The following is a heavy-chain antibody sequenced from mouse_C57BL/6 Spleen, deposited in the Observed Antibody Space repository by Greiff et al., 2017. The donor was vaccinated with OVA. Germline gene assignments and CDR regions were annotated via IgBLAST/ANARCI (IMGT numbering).Heavy chain of an antibody. Sequence: QVQLKQPGAELVRPGSSVKLSCKASGYTFTSYWMHWVKQRPIQGLEWIGNIDPSDSETHYNQKFKDKATLTVDKSSSTAYMQLSSLTSEDSAVYYCARRGNDGYFDYWGQGTTLTVSS. CDR2: IDPSDSET. CDR1: GYTFTSYW. V-gene: IGHV1-52*01. J-gene: IGHJ2*01. CDR3: ARRGNDGYFDY. D-gene: IGHD2-2*01.